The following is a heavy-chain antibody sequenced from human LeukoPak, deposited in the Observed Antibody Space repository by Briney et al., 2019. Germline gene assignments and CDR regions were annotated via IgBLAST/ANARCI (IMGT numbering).Heavy chain of an antibody. Sequence: SETLSLTCTVSGGSISSYQWSWIRQPPGKGLEWLGKIYCSGSTNNSPAHTRRVTISVDTSTNQFSLNLNSVTAAYTAVYYCAGGKLRFPDYWGQGTLVTVSS. CDR3: AGGKLRFPDY. D-gene: IGHD5-12*01. CDR1: GGSISSYQ. CDR2: IYCSGST. V-gene: IGHV4-59*01. J-gene: IGHJ4*02.